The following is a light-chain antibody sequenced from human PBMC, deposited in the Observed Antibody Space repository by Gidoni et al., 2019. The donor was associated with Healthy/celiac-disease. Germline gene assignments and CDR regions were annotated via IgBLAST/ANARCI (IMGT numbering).Light chain of an antibody. CDR3: SSYTSSSTLV. CDR2: DVS. Sequence: QSAVTEPASVSGLPGQSITISCTGTSSDVGGYHYVAWYQQHPGKAPKLMIYDVSNRPSGVSNRFSGSKSGNTASLTISGLQAEDEADYYCSSYTSSSTLVCGTGTKVTVL. V-gene: IGLV2-14*03. CDR1: SSDVGGYHY. J-gene: IGLJ1*01.